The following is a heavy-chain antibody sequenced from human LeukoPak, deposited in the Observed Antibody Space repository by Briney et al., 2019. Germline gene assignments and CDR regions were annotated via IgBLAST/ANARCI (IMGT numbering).Heavy chain of an antibody. J-gene: IGHJ5*02. CDR2: INHSGST. Sequence: PSETLSLTCAVYGGSFSGYYWSWIRQPPGKGLEWIGEINHSGSTNYNPSLKSRVTISVDTSKNQFSLKLSSVTAADTAVYYCARGSRITMVRGVIGLNSWGQGTLVTVSS. CDR1: GGSFSGYY. CDR3: ARGSRITMVRGVIGLNS. D-gene: IGHD3-10*01. V-gene: IGHV4-34*01.